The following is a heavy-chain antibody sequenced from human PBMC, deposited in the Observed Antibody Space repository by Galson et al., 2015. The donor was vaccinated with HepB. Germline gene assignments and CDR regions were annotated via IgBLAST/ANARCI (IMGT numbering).Heavy chain of an antibody. CDR3: AKETQQLGSTYFHY. J-gene: IGHJ1*01. Sequence: SLRLSCAASGFTFSSYAMSWVRQAPGKGLEWVSGISGSAGSTYYADSVKGRFTISRDNSKKTLFLQMNSLRAEDTAVYYCAKETQQLGSTYFHYWGQGTLLTVSS. CDR2: ISGSAGST. CDR1: GFTFSSYA. D-gene: IGHD6-13*01. V-gene: IGHV3-23*01.